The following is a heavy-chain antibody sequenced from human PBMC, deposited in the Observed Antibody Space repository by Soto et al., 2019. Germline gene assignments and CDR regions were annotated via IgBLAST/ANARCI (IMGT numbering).Heavy chain of an antibody. Sequence: GGSLRLSCAASGFTFSSYGMHWVRQAPGKGLEWVAVISYDGSNKYYADSVKGRFTISRDNSKNTLYLQMNSLRAEDTAVYYCAKVRLEWLSAYFDYWGQGTLVTVSS. CDR3: AKVRLEWLSAYFDY. CDR1: GFTFSSYG. J-gene: IGHJ4*02. CDR2: ISYDGSNK. V-gene: IGHV3-30*18. D-gene: IGHD3-3*01.